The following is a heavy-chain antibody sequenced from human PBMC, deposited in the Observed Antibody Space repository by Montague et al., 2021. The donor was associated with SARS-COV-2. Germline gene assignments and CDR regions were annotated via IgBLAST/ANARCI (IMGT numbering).Heavy chain of an antibody. J-gene: IGHJ4*02. CDR1: GGSISSYY. CDR3: ARGDVELATIKVGGPIYDFDY. Sequence: SETLSLTCTVSGGSISSYYWNWIRQPPGPGLEWIGYIYYSGSTNYNSSLNRQVTISVDTSTTQFSLALNSVTAADTAVSYCARGDVELATIKVGGPIYDFDYWGQGTLVTVSS. V-gene: IGHV4-59*13. D-gene: IGHD5-24*01. CDR2: IYYSGST.